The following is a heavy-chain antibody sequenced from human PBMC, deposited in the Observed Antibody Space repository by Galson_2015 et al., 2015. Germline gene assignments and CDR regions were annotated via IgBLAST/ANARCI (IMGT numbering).Heavy chain of an antibody. CDR3: ARLRGRGSSHTRTFEGN. CDR1: GYSFTSYW. V-gene: IGHV5-10-1*01. D-gene: IGHD6-13*01. Sequence: QSGAEVKKPGESLRISCKGSGYSFTSYWISWVRQMPGKGLEWMGRIDPSDSYTNYSPSFQGHVTISADKSISTAYLQWSSLKASDTAMYYCARLRGRGSSHTRTFEGNWGQGTLVTVSS. CDR2: IDPSDSYT. J-gene: IGHJ4*02.